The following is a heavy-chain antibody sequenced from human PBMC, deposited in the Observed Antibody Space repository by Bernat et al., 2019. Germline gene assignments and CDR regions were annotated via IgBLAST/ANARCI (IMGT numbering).Heavy chain of an antibody. V-gene: IGHV3-66*01. CDR2: IYRGGST. J-gene: IGHJ3*02. D-gene: IGHD3-22*01. CDR1: GFTVSSNY. Sequence: EVQLVESGGGLVQPGGSLRLSCAASGFTVSSNYMSWVRQAPGKGLEWVSAIYRGGSTYYADSVKGRFTISRDNSKNTLYLQMNSLRAEDTAVYYCARGGSGYYFYDTFDIWGQGTMVTVSS. CDR3: ARGGSGYYFYDTFDI.